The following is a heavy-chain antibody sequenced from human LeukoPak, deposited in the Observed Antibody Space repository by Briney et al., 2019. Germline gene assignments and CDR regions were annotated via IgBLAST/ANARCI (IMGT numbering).Heavy chain of an antibody. CDR3: ASTPGYSGYGGAFDY. D-gene: IGHD5-12*01. CDR2: IIPIFGTA. CDR1: GGTFSSYA. J-gene: IGHJ4*02. Sequence: SVKVSCKASGGTFSSYAISWVRQAPGQGLEWMGGIIPIFGTANYAQKFQGRVTITADESTSTAYMELSSLRSEDTAVYCCASTPGYSGYGGAFDYWGQGTLVTVSS. V-gene: IGHV1-69*13.